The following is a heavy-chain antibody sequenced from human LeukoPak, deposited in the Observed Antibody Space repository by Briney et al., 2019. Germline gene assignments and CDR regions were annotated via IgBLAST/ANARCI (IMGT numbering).Heavy chain of an antibody. J-gene: IGHJ3*02. CDR1: GGTFSSYA. CDR3: ARVGTYSGSYFDAFDI. D-gene: IGHD1-26*01. CDR2: IIPIFGTA. V-gene: IGHV1-69*13. Sequence: ASVKVSCKASGGTFSSYAISWVRQAPGQGLEWMGGIIPIFGTANYAQKFQGRVTITADESTSTAYMELSSLRSGDTAVYYCARVGTYSGSYFDAFDIWGQGTMVTVPS.